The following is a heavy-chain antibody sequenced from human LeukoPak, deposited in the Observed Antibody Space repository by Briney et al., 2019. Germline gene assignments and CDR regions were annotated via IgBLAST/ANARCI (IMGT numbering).Heavy chain of an antibody. CDR3: ASLSGSYFEAPNFDY. CDR2: IYDSGST. V-gene: IGHV4-31*03. D-gene: IGHD1-26*01. Sequence: SETLSLTCTVSGGSISSGGYYWSWIRQYPGKGLEWIGYIYDSGSTYYNPSLKSRVTISVDTSKNQFSLKLSSVTAADTAVYYCASLSGSYFEAPNFDYWGQGTLVTVSS. J-gene: IGHJ4*02. CDR1: GGSISSGGYY.